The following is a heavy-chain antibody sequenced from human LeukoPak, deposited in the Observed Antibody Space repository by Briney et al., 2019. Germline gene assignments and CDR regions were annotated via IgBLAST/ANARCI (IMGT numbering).Heavy chain of an antibody. CDR2: IYPGDSDT. CDR3: ALGMYRSGWRFDY. Sequence: GEPLKISCEGSGYSFTTYWIGWVRQMPRKGLEWMGIIYPGDSDTRYRPSFQGQVTISADKSISTAYLQWSSLKASDTAMYYCALGMYRSGWRFDYWGQGTLVTVSS. J-gene: IGHJ4*02. D-gene: IGHD6-19*01. CDR1: GYSFTTYW. V-gene: IGHV5-51*01.